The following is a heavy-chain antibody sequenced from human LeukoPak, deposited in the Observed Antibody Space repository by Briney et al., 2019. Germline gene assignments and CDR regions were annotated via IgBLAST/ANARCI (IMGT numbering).Heavy chain of an antibody. V-gene: IGHV4-59*08. CDR2: IYYSGST. D-gene: IGHD6-19*01. CDR3: ARHAAMYGSGWYYFDY. CDR1: DVSISNYY. Sequence: PSETLSLTCTVSDVSISNYYWSWIRQPPGKGLEWIGSIYYSGSTNYSPSLRSRVTISVDTSKNQFSLKVSSVTAADTAVYYCARHAAMYGSGWYYFDYWGQGTLVTVSS. J-gene: IGHJ4*02.